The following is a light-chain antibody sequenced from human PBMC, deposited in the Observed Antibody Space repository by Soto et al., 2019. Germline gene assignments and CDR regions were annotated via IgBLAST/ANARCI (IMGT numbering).Light chain of an antibody. CDR1: SSDVGGYNY. CDR2: DVN. V-gene: IGLV2-14*01. J-gene: IGLJ1*01. Sequence: QSVLTQPASVSGSPGQSITISCTGTSSDVGGYNYVSWYQQHPGKAPKLMIYDVNNRPSGVSNRFSGSKSGNTASLTIFGFQAEDEADYYCSSYRSSSTLYVFGTGTKVTVL. CDR3: SSYRSSSTLYV.